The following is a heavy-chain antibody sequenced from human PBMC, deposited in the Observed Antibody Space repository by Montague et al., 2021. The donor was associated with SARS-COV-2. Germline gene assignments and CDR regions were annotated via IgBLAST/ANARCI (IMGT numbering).Heavy chain of an antibody. CDR1: GFNFENTW. Sequence: SLRLSCAASGFNFENTWMNWVCQAPGKGLEWLGRIKSKISGETIDYAAPVKGRFTISRDDSTNTLSLQMNSLRTEDTGVYFCATIGGYMEYQLRSWGKGTTVTVSS. J-gene: IGHJ6*04. V-gene: IGHV3-15*01. CDR3: ATIGGYMEYQLRS. D-gene: IGHD2-2*01. CDR2: IKSKISGETI.